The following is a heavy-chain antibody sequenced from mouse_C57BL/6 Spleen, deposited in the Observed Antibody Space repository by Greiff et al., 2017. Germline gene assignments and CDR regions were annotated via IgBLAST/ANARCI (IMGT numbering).Heavy chain of an antibody. CDR1: GYTFTSYW. CDR2: IDPSDSET. D-gene: IGHD1-1*01. J-gene: IGHJ2*01. V-gene: IGHV1-52*01. CDR3: ARSLSLTTVVAMRAFDY. Sequence: QVQLQQSGAELVRPGSSVKLSCKASGYTFTSYWMHWVKQRPIQGLEWIGNIDPSDSETHYNQKFKDKATLTVDKSSSTAYMQLSSLTSEDSAVYYCARSLSLTTVVAMRAFDYWGQGTTLTVSS.